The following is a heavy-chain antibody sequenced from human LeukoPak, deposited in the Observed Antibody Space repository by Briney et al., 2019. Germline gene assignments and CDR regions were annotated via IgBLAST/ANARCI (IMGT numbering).Heavy chain of an antibody. CDR2: ISGSGGST. Sequence: GGSLRLSCAACGFSFSSYWLTWVRQAPGKGLEWVSAISGSGGSTYYADSVKGRFTISRDNSKNTLYLQMNSLRAEDTAVYYCAKLLTGTTSNFDYWGQGTLVTVSS. CDR3: AKLLTGTTSNFDY. D-gene: IGHD1-20*01. J-gene: IGHJ4*02. V-gene: IGHV3-23*01. CDR1: GFSFSSYW.